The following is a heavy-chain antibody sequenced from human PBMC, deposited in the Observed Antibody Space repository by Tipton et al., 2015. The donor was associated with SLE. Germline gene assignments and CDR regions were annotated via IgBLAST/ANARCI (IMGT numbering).Heavy chain of an antibody. J-gene: IGHJ5*02. CDR2: ISWNSGSI. CDR3: AKGGYGDYQNWFDP. V-gene: IGHV3-9*01. CDR1: GYSFTSYW. Sequence: QLVQSGAEVKKPGESLKISCKGSGYSFTSYWIGWVRQAPGKGLEWVSGISWNSGSIGYADSVKGRFTISRDNAKNSLYLQMNSLRAEDTALYYCAKGGYGDYQNWFDPWGQGTLVTVSS. D-gene: IGHD4-17*01.